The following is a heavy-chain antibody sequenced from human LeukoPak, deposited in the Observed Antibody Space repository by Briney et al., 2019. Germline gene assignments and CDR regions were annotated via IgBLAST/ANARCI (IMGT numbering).Heavy chain of an antibody. V-gene: IGHV4-4*02. CDR3: ARNGDSSSVVD. CDR1: GGSISSGNW. Sequence: PSGTLSLTCAVSGGSISSGNWWSWIRQTPGKGLEWIGEIYHSGNTVYNPPLKSRVTVSVDNSKNQFSLRLTSVTAADTAVYYCARNGDSSSVVDWDQGTLVTVSS. J-gene: IGHJ4*02. CDR2: IYHSGNT. D-gene: IGHD4-17*01.